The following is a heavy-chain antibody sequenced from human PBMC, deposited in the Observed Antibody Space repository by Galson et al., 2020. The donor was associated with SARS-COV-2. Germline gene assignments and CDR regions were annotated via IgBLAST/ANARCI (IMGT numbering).Heavy chain of an antibody. CDR1: GGTFSSYA. J-gene: IGHJ4*01. CDR2: IIPIFGTA. CDR3: TAGYSYGQSFDY. Sequence: KISCKASGGTFSSYAISWVRQAPGQGLEWMGGIIPIFGTANYAQKFQGRVTITADESTSTAYMELSSLRSEDTAVYYCTAGYSYGQSFDYWGQEPWSPSPQ. D-gene: IGHD5-18*01. V-gene: IGHV1-69*01.